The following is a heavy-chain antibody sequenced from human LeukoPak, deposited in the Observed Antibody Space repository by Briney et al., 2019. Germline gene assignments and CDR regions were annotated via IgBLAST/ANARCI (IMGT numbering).Heavy chain of an antibody. V-gene: IGHV3-11*04. J-gene: IGHJ4*02. CDR3: VREGLYSGYYWF. D-gene: IGHD5-12*01. CDR1: GGSISSGSYY. Sequence: LSLTCTVSGGSISSGSYYWSWIRQPPGKGLEWVSYISSSAITIYYADSVKGRFTISRDNAKNSLYLQMNSLRAEDTAVYFCVREGLYSGYYWFWGQGTLVTVSS. CDR2: ISSSAITI.